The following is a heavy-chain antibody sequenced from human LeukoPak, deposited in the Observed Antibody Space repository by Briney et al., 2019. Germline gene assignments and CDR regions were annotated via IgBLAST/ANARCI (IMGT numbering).Heavy chain of an antibody. D-gene: IGHD6-19*01. Sequence: GGSLRLSCAASGFTFSSHWMIWVRQAPGRGREWVAIIKTDGREEDYVDAVKGRVTISRDNAKNCLYLQMTNLRAEDTAVYYCARDWNGSGWPTDYWGQGTLVTVSS. CDR1: GFTFSSHW. J-gene: IGHJ4*02. CDR2: IKTDGREE. V-gene: IGHV3-7*03. CDR3: ARDWNGSGWPTDY.